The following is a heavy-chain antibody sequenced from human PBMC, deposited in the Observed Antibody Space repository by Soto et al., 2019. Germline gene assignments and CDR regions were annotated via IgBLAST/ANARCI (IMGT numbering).Heavy chain of an antibody. D-gene: IGHD3-22*01. CDR2: IYYSGST. V-gene: IGHV4-31*03. CDR1: GGSISSGGYY. Sequence: PSETLSLTCTVSGGSISSGGYYWSWIRQHPGKGLEWIGYIYYSGSTYYNPSLKSRVTISVDTSKNQFSLKLSSVTAADTAVYYCARVVVVIPPGYYYAMDVWGQGTKVTVSS. J-gene: IGHJ6*02. CDR3: ARVVVVIPPGYYYAMDV.